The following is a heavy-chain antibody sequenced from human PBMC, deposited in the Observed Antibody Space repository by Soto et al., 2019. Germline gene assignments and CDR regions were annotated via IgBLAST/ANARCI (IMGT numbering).Heavy chain of an antibody. V-gene: IGHV3-21*01. Sequence: EVQLVESGGGLVKPGGSLRLSCAASGFTFSSYSMNWVRQAPGKGLEWVSSISSSSSYIYYADSVKGRFTISRDNAKNSLYLQMKSLRAEDTAVYYCARDLIRIAGGEKCFAPWGQGTLVTVSS. CDR2: ISSSSSYI. CDR1: GFTFSSYS. D-gene: IGHD6-13*01. CDR3: ARDLIRIAGGEKCFAP. J-gene: IGHJ5*02.